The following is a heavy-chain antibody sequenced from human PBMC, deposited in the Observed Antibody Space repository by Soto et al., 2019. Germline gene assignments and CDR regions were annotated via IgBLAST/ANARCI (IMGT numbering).Heavy chain of an antibody. J-gene: IGHJ6*02. Sequence: GGSLRLSCAASGFPVNRSGMYWVRQAPGKGLEWVAVMSFDGNHQHYADSVKGRFTIFRDNSKNTLPLEMNSLRGDDTAVYYCASCERFPRVGIDYYALDVWGQGTTVTVSS. CDR2: MSFDGNHQ. D-gene: IGHD1-1*01. CDR3: ASCERFPRVGIDYYALDV. CDR1: GFPVNRSG. V-gene: IGHV3-30*03.